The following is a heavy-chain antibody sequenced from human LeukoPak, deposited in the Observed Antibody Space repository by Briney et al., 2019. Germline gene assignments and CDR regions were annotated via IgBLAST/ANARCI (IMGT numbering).Heavy chain of an antibody. Sequence: QPGGSLRLSCAASGFTFDDYAMHWVRQAPGKGLEWVSLISGDGGSTYYADSVKGRFTISRDNSKNSLYLQMNSLRTEATALYYCAKSTDTAMVWYWFDPWGQGTLVTVSS. CDR2: ISGDGGST. CDR3: AKSTDTAMVWYWFDP. J-gene: IGHJ5*02. CDR1: GFTFDDYA. D-gene: IGHD5-18*01. V-gene: IGHV3-43*02.